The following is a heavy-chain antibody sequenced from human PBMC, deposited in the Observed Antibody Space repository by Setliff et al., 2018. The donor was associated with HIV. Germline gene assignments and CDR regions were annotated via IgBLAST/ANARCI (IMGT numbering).Heavy chain of an antibody. CDR3: VRHRGVRDDSGWYGVAWFDP. V-gene: IGHV4-39*01. CDR1: GDSITTTNYY. Sequence: KPSETLSLTCTVSGDSITTTNYYWGWIRQPPGKGLEWIGSLYSGGDTYYNPSLQSRVNISGDASKNQFSLRVSRVTATDTSTYYCVRHRGVRDDSGWYGVAWFDPWGPGSLDTVSS. J-gene: IGHJ5*02. D-gene: IGHD6-19*01. CDR2: LYSGGDT.